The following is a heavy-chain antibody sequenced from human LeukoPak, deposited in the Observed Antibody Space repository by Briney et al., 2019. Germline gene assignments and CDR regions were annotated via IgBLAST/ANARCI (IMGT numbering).Heavy chain of an antibody. V-gene: IGHV1-8*03. CDR3: ARGVIDPDAFDI. CDR2: MNPNSGNT. J-gene: IGHJ3*02. D-gene: IGHD2-21*01. Sequence: ASVKVSCKASGYTFTYYDINWVRQATGQGLEWMGWMNPNSGNTGYAQKFQGRVTITRNTSISTAYMELSSLRSEDTAVYYCARGVIDPDAFDIWGQGTMVTVSS. CDR1: GYTFTYYD.